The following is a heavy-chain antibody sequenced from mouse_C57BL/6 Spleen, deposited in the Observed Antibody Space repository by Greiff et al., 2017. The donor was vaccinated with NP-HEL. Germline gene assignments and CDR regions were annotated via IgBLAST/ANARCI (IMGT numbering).Heavy chain of an antibody. CDR1: GFNIKDDY. CDR2: IDPGNGDT. Sequence: VQLQQSGAELVRPGASVKLSCTASGFNIKDDYMHWVKQRPEQGLEWIGWIDPGNGDTEYASKFQGKATITADTSSNTAYLQLSSLTSEDTAVYYCTTNYYGSNDYWGQGTTLTVSS. J-gene: IGHJ2*01. CDR3: TTNYYGSNDY. V-gene: IGHV14-4*01. D-gene: IGHD1-1*01.